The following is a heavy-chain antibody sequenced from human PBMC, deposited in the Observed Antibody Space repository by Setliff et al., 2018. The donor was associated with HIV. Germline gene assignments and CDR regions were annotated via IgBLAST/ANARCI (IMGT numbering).Heavy chain of an antibody. CDR2: YYTSGIT. CDR3: AREERTSWPRVDY. J-gene: IGHJ4*02. D-gene: IGHD6-13*01. V-gene: IGHV4-61*02. CDR1: GGSISSDNYY. Sequence: ASETLSLTCTVSGGSISSDNYYWSWIRQPAGKGLEWIGRYYTSGITNYNPSLKSRVSISVDTSKNQFSLRLNSVTAADTALYYCAREERTSWPRVDYWGQGALVTVSS.